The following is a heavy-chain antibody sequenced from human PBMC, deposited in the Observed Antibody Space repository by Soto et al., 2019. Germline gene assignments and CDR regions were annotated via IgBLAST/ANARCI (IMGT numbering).Heavy chain of an antibody. CDR1: GFTFDDYA. J-gene: IGHJ6*03. D-gene: IGHD3-10*01. CDR3: AKGMGGFGEPYYYYMDV. V-gene: IGHV3-9*01. Sequence: GGSLRLSCAASGFTFDDYAMHWVRQAPGKGLEWVSGISWNSGSIGYADSVKGRFTISRDNAKNSLYLQMNSLRAEDTALYYCAKGMGGFGEPYYYYMDVWGKATTVTVSS. CDR2: ISWNSGSI.